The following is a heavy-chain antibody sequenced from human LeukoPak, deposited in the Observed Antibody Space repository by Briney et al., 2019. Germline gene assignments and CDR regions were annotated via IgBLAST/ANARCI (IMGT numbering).Heavy chain of an antibody. CDR2: INHSGST. Sequence: SETLSLTCAVYGGSFSGYYWSWIRQPPGKGLEWIGEINHSGSTNYNPSLKSRVPISVDTSKNQFSLKLSSVTAADTAVYYCARTTEAHSWRTRYYDYYMDVWSKGTTVTVSS. CDR3: ARTTEAHSWRTRYYDYYMDV. J-gene: IGHJ6*03. CDR1: GGSFSGYY. V-gene: IGHV4-34*01. D-gene: IGHD6-13*01.